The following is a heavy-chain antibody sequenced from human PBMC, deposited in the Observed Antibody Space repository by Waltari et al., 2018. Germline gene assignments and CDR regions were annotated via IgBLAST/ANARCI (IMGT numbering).Heavy chain of an antibody. J-gene: IGHJ6*03. CDR2: ISYDGSNK. D-gene: IGHD3-3*01. V-gene: IGHV3-30-3*01. Sequence: QVLLVESGGGVVQPGRSLRLSCAASGFTFSSYAMHWVRQAPGKGLEWVAVISYDGSNKYYADSVKGRFTISRDNSKNTLYLQMNSLRAEDTAVYYCARVWSGYYEGVGYYYYYMDVWGKGTTVTVSS. CDR1: GFTFSSYA. CDR3: ARVWSGYYEGVGYYYYYMDV.